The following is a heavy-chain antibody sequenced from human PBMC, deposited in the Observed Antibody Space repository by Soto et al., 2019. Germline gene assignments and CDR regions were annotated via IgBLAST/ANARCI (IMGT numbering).Heavy chain of an antibody. J-gene: IGHJ6*02. CDR1: GDSVSSNSAA. Sequence: QTLSLTCAISGDSVSSNSAAWNWIRQSPSRGLEWLGRTYYRSKWYNDYAVSVKSRITINPDTSKNQFSLQLNSVTPEDTAVYYSARERILVVPADIFGEGSDYYYGIDVWCQGISVSVSS. D-gene: IGHD2-2*02. CDR3: ARERILVVPADIFGEGSDYYYGIDV. V-gene: IGHV6-1*01. CDR2: TYYRSKWYN.